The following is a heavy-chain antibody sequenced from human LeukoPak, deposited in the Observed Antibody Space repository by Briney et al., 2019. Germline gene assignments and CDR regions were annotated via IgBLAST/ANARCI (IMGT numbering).Heavy chain of an antibody. D-gene: IGHD3-22*01. CDR1: GFTFSSYG. Sequence: GALRLSCAASGFTFSSYGMHWVRQAPGKGLGWVAVISYDGSNKYYADSVKGRFTVSRDNSKNTLYLQMNSLRAEDTAVYYCAKAKDLSYYYDSSGYDYWGQGTLVTVSS. CDR2: ISYDGSNK. V-gene: IGHV3-30*18. J-gene: IGHJ4*02. CDR3: AKAKDLSYYYDSSGYDY.